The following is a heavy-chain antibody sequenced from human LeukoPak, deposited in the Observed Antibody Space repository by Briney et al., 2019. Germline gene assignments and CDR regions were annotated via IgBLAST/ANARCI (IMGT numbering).Heavy chain of an antibody. V-gene: IGHV4-39*01. CDR1: GGSISSSSYY. J-gene: IGHJ4*02. D-gene: IGHD2-2*01. CDR3: ARQKLGVPAAVDY. Sequence: SETLSLTCTVSGGSISSSSYYWGWIRQPPGKGLEWIGSIYYSGSTYYNPSLKSRVTISVDTSENQFSLKLSSVTAADTAVYYCARQKLGVPAAVDYWGQGTLVTVSS. CDR2: IYYSGST.